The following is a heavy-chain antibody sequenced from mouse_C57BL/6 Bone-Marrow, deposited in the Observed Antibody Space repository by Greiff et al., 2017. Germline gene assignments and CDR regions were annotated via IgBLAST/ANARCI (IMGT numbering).Heavy chain of an antibody. J-gene: IGHJ4*01. V-gene: IGHV1-69*01. D-gene: IGHD2-3*01. CDR1: GYTFTSYW. CDR2: IDPSDSYT. Sequence: QVQLQQPGAELVMPAASVKLSCKASGYTFTSYWMHWVKQRPGQGLEWIGEIDPSDSYTNYNQKFKGKSTLTVDKSSSTAYMQLSSLTSEDSAVYYCARGWLLPAMDYWGQGTSVTVSS. CDR3: ARGWLLPAMDY.